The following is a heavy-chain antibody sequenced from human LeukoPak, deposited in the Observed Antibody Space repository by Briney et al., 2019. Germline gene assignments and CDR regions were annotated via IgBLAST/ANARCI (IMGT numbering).Heavy chain of an antibody. J-gene: IGHJ5*02. CDR3: ARGSGSGCDP. Sequence: SETLSLTCTVSGGSISSYYWSWIRQPAGKGLEWIGRIYASGGTNYNPSLKSRVTMSGDTSKNQFSLKLSSVTAADTALYYCARGSGSGCDPWGQGTLVTVSS. CDR2: IYASGGT. V-gene: IGHV4-4*07. CDR1: GGSISSYY.